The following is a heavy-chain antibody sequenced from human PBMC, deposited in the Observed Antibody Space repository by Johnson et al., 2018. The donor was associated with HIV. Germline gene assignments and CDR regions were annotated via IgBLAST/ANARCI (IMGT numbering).Heavy chain of an antibody. V-gene: IGHV3-43*01. CDR2: ISWDGGST. D-gene: IGHD3-3*01. CDR1: GFTFSSYA. CDR3: VKDIQVGVSDAFDI. Sequence: QLVESGGGVVQPGRSLRLSCAASGFTFSSYAMHWVRQAPGTGLEWLSLISWDGGSTYYADSVKGRFTISRDNSKNSLYLQMSSLRTEDTALYYCVKDIQVGVSDAFDIWGQGTTVTVSS. J-gene: IGHJ3*02.